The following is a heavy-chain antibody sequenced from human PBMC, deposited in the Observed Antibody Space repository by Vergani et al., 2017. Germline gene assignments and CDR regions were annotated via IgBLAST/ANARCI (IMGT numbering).Heavy chain of an antibody. CDR3: ARDEAFYLGYCSGGSCYSLDY. D-gene: IGHD2-15*01. CDR1: GFTFSSYS. J-gene: IGHJ4*02. Sequence: EVQLVESGGGLVQPGGSLRLSCAASGFTFSSYSMNWVRQAPGKGLEWVTYISSSSSTIYYADSVKGRFTISRDNAKNSLYLQMNSLRAEDTAVYYCARDEAFYLGYCSGGSCYSLDYWGQGTLVTVSS. CDR2: ISSSSSTI. V-gene: IGHV3-48*04.